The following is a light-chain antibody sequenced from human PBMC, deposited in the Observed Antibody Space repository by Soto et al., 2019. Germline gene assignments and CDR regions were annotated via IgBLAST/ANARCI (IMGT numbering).Light chain of an antibody. CDR2: WAS. CDR1: QSVLYSSNNKNY. J-gene: IGKJ1*01. Sequence: DIVMTQSPDSLAVPLGERATINCKSSQSVLYSSNNKNYLAWYQQKPGQPPKLLIYWASTRESGVPDRFSGSGSGTDFTLTSSSLQAEDVAVYYCQQYYSTPWTCGQGTQVEIK. CDR3: QQYYSTPWT. V-gene: IGKV4-1*01.